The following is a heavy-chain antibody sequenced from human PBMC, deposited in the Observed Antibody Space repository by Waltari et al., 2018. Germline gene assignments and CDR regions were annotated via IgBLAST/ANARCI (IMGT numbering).Heavy chain of an antibody. D-gene: IGHD3-3*01. J-gene: IGHJ5*02. Sequence: QVQLQQWGAGLLKPSETLSLTCAVYGGSFSGYYWSWIRQPPGKGLEWIGEINHSGSTNYNPSLKSRVTISVDTSKNQFSLKLSSVTAADTAVYYCARDLFGYYDFWSGKRGWAELDPWGQGTLVTVSS. CDR3: ARDLFGYYDFWSGKRGWAELDP. CDR2: INHSGST. CDR1: GGSFSGYY. V-gene: IGHV4-34*01.